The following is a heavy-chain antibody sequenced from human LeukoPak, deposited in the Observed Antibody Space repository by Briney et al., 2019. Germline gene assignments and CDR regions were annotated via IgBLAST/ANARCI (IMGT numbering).Heavy chain of an antibody. D-gene: IGHD1-26*01. CDR3: ARSGSHNYYYYGMDV. CDR2: ISAYNGNT. V-gene: IGHV1-18*01. J-gene: IGHJ6*02. Sequence: ASVKVSCKASGYTFTNYGISWVRQAPGQGLEWMGWISAYNGNTKYAQKFQSRVTMTTDTSTNTVNMELRILRSDDTAVFYCARSGSHNYYYYGMDVWGQGTTVIVSS. CDR1: GYTFTNYG.